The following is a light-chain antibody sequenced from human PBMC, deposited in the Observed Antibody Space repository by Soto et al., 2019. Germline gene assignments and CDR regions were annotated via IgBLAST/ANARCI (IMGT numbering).Light chain of an antibody. CDR3: QQRNDWRRGT. J-gene: IGKJ5*01. CDR2: DAS. V-gene: IGKV3-11*01. Sequence: EVVLTQSPSTLSFSPGERATPSCRASQSVYMSLAWYQQKPGQAPRLLIYDASNRATGVPARFSGSGSGTDFTLTISSLEPEDFAVYYCQQRNDWRRGTFGQGTRLEIK. CDR1: QSVYMS.